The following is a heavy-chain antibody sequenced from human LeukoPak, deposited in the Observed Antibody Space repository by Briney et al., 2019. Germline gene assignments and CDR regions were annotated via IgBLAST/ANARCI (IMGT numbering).Heavy chain of an antibody. CDR1: GFTFSSYG. J-gene: IGHJ6*02. Sequence: GRSLRLSCAASGFTFSSYGMHWVRQAPGKGLEWVAVISYDGSNKYYADSVKGRFTISRDNSKNTLYVQMNSLRAEDTAVYYCAKDRGYCSGGSCTVYYYGMDVWGQGTTVTVSS. CDR3: AKDRGYCSGGSCTVYYYGMDV. D-gene: IGHD2-15*01. V-gene: IGHV3-30*18. CDR2: ISYDGSNK.